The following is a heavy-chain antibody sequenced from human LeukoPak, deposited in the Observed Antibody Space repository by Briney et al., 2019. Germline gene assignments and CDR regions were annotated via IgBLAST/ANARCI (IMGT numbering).Heavy chain of an antibody. CDR3: AKASEATMVYAPFFDY. Sequence: GGSLRLSCAASGFTFISYAMSWVRQAPGKGLEWVSGISGSGENTYYADSVKGRFTISRDNFISRDNSKNTLYLQMNSLRVEDTAVYYCAKASEATMVYAPFFDYWGQGTLVTVSS. CDR2: ISGSGENT. V-gene: IGHV3-23*01. CDR1: GFTFISYA. J-gene: IGHJ4*02. D-gene: IGHD2-8*01.